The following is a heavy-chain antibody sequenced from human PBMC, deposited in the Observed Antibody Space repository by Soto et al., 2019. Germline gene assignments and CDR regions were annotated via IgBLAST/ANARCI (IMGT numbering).Heavy chain of an antibody. CDR3: ARDRVESGYPEYFQH. J-gene: IGHJ1*01. CDR2: IYSGGST. Sequence: EVQLVESGGGLIQPGGSLRLSCAASGFTVSSNYMSWVRQAPGKGLEWVSVIYSGGSTYYADSVKGRFTISRDNSKNTLYLQMNCLRADDTAVYYCARDRVESGYPEYFQHWGQGTLVTVSS. D-gene: IGHD3-22*01. CDR1: GFTVSSNY. V-gene: IGHV3-53*01.